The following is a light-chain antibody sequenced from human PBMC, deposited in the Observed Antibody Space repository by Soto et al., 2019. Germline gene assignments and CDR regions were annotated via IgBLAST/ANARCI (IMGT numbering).Light chain of an antibody. Sequence: EIVLTQSPGTLSLSPGERATLSCRASQSVSSSYLAWYQQKPGQAPRLLIYGASSRATGIPDRFSGSGSETDFTITISRLEPEDFAVYYCQQYGSSPRTFGQGTKVEIK. V-gene: IGKV3-20*01. J-gene: IGKJ1*01. CDR3: QQYGSSPRT. CDR2: GAS. CDR1: QSVSSSY.